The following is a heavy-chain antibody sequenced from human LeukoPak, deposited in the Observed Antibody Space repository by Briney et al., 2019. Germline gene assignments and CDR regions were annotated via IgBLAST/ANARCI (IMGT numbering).Heavy chain of an antibody. CDR2: ISYDGSNK. J-gene: IGHJ4*02. CDR3: ARSNFAVAWSYDY. Sequence: GGSLRLFCAASGFTFSSYGMHWVRQAPGKGLEWVAVISYDGSNKYYADSVKGRFTISRDNAKNSLYLQMNSLRAEDTAVYYCARSNFAVAWSYDYWGQGTLVTVSS. V-gene: IGHV3-30*03. CDR1: GFTFSSYG. D-gene: IGHD6-19*01.